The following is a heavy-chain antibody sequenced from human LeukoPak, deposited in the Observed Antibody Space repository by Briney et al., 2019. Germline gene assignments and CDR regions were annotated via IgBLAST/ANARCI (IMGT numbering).Heavy chain of an antibody. V-gene: IGHV4-39*07. CDR2: VYYIGST. J-gene: IGHJ5*02. CDR3: AREAYYYDSSGYSLPRGFDP. Sequence: PSETLSLTCTVSGDSISRSSDYWGWIRQPPGKGPEWIGSVYYIGSTFYNPSLKSRLTISIDTSKNQFSLKLRSVTAADTAVYYCAREAYYYDSSGYSLPRGFDPWGQGTLVTVSS. CDR1: GDSISRSSDY. D-gene: IGHD3-22*01.